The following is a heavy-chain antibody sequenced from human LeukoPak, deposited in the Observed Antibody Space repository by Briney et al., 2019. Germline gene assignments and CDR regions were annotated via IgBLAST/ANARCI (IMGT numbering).Heavy chain of an antibody. CDR2: INQDGSEI. J-gene: IGHJ5*02. V-gene: IGHV3-7*04. Sequence: GGSLRLSCVASGFTFVSHWMTWVRQAPGKGLEWVANINQDGSEIYYVDSVKGRFTISRDNAKNSLFLQMNSLRVEDTAVYYCARVGYCSGSGCVGRDWFDPWGQGILVTVSS. D-gene: IGHD2-15*01. CDR3: ARVGYCSGSGCVGRDWFDP. CDR1: GFTFVSHW.